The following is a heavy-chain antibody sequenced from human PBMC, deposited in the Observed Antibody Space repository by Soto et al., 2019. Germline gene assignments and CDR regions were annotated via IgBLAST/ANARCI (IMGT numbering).Heavy chain of an antibody. D-gene: IGHD6-19*01. CDR1: GFTFSSYA. V-gene: IGHV3-30-3*01. Sequence: GGSLRLSCAASGFTFSSYAMHWVRQAPGKGLEWVAVISYDGSNKYYADSVKGRFTISRDNSKNTLYLQMNSLRAEDTAVYYCARRSSGWYPLESWGQGNLVTVSA. CDR2: ISYDGSNK. CDR3: ARRSSGWYPLES. J-gene: IGHJ4*02.